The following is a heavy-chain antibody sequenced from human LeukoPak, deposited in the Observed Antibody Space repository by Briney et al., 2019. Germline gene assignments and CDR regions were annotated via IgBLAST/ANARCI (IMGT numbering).Heavy chain of an antibody. Sequence: PGGSLRLSCAASGFTFTSYAMSWVRQAPGKGLEWVSTLSASGGSTYYADFVKGLFTISRDNSKNTVYLQMNNLRAEDTAVYYCAKIKWPHFDYWGQGTLVTVSS. CDR2: LSASGGST. CDR1: GFTFTSYA. CDR3: AKIKWPHFDY. V-gene: IGHV3-23*01. J-gene: IGHJ4*02. D-gene: IGHD5-12*01.